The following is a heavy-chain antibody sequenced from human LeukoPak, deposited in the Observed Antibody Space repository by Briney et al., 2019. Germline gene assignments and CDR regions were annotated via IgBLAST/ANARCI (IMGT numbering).Heavy chain of an antibody. CDR2: IKSETDGGTT. CDR3: VTSCSGHDFLFDY. J-gene: IGHJ4*02. V-gene: IGHV3-15*01. D-gene: IGHD3-3*01. CDR1: GFTFNIAW. Sequence: WGSLRLSCAASGFTFNIAWMTWVRQAPGKRLEWVGRIKSETDGGTTDYAALVNSRFTISRDDSKTTLYLQMNSMKSEDSAMYYCVTSCSGHDFLFDYSGQGTLVSVSS.